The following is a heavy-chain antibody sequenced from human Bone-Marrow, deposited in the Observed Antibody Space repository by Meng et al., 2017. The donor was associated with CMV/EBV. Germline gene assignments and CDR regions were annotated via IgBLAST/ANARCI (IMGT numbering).Heavy chain of an antibody. J-gene: IGHJ4*02. CDR2: IIPIFGTA. D-gene: IGHD6-19*01. V-gene: IGHV1-69*06. CDR1: GGTFSSYA. CDR3: ASAVAGTTGREYYFDY. Sequence: SVKVSCKASGGTFSSYAISWVRQAPGQGLEWMGGIIPIFGTANYAQKFQGRVTITADKSTSTAYMELSSLRSEDTAVYYCASAVAGTTGREYYFDYWGQGTLVTVSS.